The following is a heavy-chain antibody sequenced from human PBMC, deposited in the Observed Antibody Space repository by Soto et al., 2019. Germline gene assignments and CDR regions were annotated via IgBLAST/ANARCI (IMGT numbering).Heavy chain of an antibody. CDR3: AKVLGGSGSPH. V-gene: IGHV3-23*01. J-gene: IGHJ4*02. CDR2: ISGSGGST. D-gene: IGHD3-10*01. CDR1: GFTFSSYA. Sequence: PGGSLRLSCAASGFTFSSYAMSWVRQAPGKGLEWVSTISGSGGSTYYADSVKGRFTISRDNSKNTLYLQMSSLRVEDTAVYYCAKVLGGSGSPHWGQGILVTVSS.